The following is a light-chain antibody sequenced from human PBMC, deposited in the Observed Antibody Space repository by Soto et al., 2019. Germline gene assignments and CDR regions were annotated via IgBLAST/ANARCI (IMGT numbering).Light chain of an antibody. CDR3: CSYAGSSTLV. CDR1: SSDVGGYSF. Sequence: QSALTQPRSVSGSPGQSLTISCTGTSSDVGGYSFVSWYQHHPGKAPKLMIYDVSKRPSGVPDRFSGSKSGNTASLSISGLRAEDEADYYCCSYAGSSTLVFGGGTKVTVL. V-gene: IGLV2-11*01. J-gene: IGLJ2*01. CDR2: DVS.